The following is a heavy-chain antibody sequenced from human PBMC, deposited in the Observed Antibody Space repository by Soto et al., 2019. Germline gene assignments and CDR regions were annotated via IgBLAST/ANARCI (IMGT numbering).Heavy chain of an antibody. D-gene: IGHD5-12*01. CDR1: GGSVNRDY. V-gene: IGHV4-59*02. J-gene: IGHJ4*02. Sequence: KPSETLSLTCTVSGGSVNRDYWIWIRQPPGKGLEWIGYMYYGGSNNYNPSLKSRVTMSADTPKNQVSLRLSSVTAADTAVYYCAGSSRGYDWNYWGQGALVTVSS. CDR2: MYYGGSN. CDR3: AGSSRGYDWNY.